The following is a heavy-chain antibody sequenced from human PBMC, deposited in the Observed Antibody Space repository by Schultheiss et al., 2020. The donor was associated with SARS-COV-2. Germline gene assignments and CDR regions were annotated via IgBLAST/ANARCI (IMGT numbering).Heavy chain of an antibody. CDR3: ARASQWELLSQADY. V-gene: IGHV3-48*02. CDR2: ISSSSSTI. J-gene: IGHJ4*02. CDR1: GFTFKTYS. Sequence: GGSLRLSCAASGFTFKTYSMNWVRQAPGKGLEWVSYISSSSSTIYYADSVKGRFTISRDNAKNSLYLQMNSLRDEDTAVYYCARASQWELLSQADYWGQGTLVTVSS. D-gene: IGHD1-26*01.